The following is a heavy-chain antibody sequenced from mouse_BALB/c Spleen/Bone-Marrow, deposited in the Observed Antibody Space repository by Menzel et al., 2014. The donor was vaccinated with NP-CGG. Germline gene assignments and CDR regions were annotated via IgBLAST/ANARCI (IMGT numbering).Heavy chain of an antibody. V-gene: IGHV5-6-3*01. CDR3: ARGYDYSSWFAY. D-gene: IGHD2-4*01. CDR2: VNVNGDRT. CDR1: GFTFSNYG. J-gene: IGHJ3*01. Sequence: EVKLMESGGGLVQPGGSLKLSCAASGFTFSNYGMSWARQTPDKRLEMIATVNVNGDRTYHPDSVKGRFTISRDNAKNTLSLQMSSLKSEDTAMYYCARGYDYSSWFAYWGQGTLVTVSA.